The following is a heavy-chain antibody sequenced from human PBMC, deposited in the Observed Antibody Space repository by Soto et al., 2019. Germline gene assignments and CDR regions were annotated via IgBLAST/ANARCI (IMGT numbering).Heavy chain of an antibody. CDR2: ISGSGGTA. CDR1: GFTFSSYA. D-gene: IGHD1-1*01. Sequence: EVQLLESGGGSVQPGGSLRLSCAATGFTFSSYAMHWVRRPPGKGLEWVSSISGSGGTAYYADSVKGRISISRDNLVNTLYLQMNSLRAEDTAVYYWAKGRGQNWNFAYWGQGTLVTVSP. J-gene: IGHJ4*02. V-gene: IGHV3-23*01. CDR3: AKGRGQNWNFAY.